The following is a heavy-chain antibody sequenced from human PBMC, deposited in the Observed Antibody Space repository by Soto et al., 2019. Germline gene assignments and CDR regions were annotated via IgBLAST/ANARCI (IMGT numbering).Heavy chain of an antibody. D-gene: IGHD2-2*01. J-gene: IGHJ6*02. Sequence: EASVKVSCKASGGTFSSYAISWVRQAPGQGLEWMGGIIPIFGTANYAQKFQGRVTITADKSTSTAYMELSSLRSEDTAVYYCARGRIVVVPAAILPFYYYGMDVWGQGTTVTVSS. V-gene: IGHV1-69*06. CDR1: GGTFSSYA. CDR3: ARGRIVVVPAAILPFYYYGMDV. CDR2: IIPIFGTA.